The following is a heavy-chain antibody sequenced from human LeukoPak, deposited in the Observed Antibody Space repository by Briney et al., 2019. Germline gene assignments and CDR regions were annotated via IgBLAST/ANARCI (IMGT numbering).Heavy chain of an antibody. Sequence: SETLSLTCAVYGGSFSGYYWSWIRKPPGKGLEWIGEINHSGSTNYNPSLKSRVTISVDTSKNQFSLKLSSVTAADTAVYYCARGSGYWGQGTLVTVSS. CDR1: GGSFSGYY. CDR3: ARGSGY. J-gene: IGHJ4*02. D-gene: IGHD1-26*01. CDR2: INHSGST. V-gene: IGHV4-34*01.